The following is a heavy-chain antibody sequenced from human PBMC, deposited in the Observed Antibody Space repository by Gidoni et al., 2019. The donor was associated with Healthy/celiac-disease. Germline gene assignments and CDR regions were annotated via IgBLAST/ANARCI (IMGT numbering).Heavy chain of an antibody. D-gene: IGHD1-1*01. V-gene: IGHV3-66*02. CDR1: GFTVSSNY. CDR3: AREMALQHYYYYYYMDV. CDR2: IYSGGST. Sequence: EVQLVESGGGLVQPGGSLRLSCAASGFTVSSNYMSWVRQAPGKGLEWVSVIYSGGSTYYADSVKGRFTISRDNSKNTLYLQMNSLRAEDTAVYYCAREMALQHYYYYYYMDVWGKGTTVTVSS. J-gene: IGHJ6*03.